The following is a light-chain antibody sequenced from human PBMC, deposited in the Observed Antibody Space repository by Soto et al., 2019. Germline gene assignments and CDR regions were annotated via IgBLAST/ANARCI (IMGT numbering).Light chain of an antibody. CDR3: SSYAGRNNYV. Sequence: QSALTQPPSASGSLGQSDTISCTGSSSDVGAFDSVSWYQQHPHKAPQIIIYEVSKRPSGVPDRFSGSKSGNTASLTVSGLQADDEADYFCSSYAGRNNYVFGTGTKLTVL. CDR2: EVS. V-gene: IGLV2-8*01. J-gene: IGLJ1*01. CDR1: SSDVGAFDS.